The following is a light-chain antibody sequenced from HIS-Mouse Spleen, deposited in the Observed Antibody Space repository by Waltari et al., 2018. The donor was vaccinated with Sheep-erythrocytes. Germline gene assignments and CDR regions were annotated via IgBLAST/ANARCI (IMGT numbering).Light chain of an antibody. CDR3: QQYNNWSWT. CDR2: GAS. J-gene: IGKJ1*01. CDR1: QSVSSN. V-gene: IGKV3-15*01. Sequence: EIVMTQSPATLSVSPGERATLSCRASQSVSSNVAWYQQKPGQAPRLLIYGASTRATGIPARFSGSGSGTEFTLTISSMQSEDFAVYYCQQYNNWSWTFGQGTKVEIK.